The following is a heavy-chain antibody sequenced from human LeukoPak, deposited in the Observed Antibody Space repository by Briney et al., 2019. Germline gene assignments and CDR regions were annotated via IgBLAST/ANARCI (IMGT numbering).Heavy chain of an antibody. Sequence: GASVKVSCKASGYIFTNYYMHWVRQAPGQGLEWMTIINPSGGSTSYAQKFQGRVTMTRDTSTSTVYLELSSLRSEDTAVYYCATLTGFFDYWGQGTLVTVSS. CDR1: GYIFTNYY. V-gene: IGHV1-46*01. CDR3: ATLTGFFDY. CDR2: INPSGGST. D-gene: IGHD2-8*02. J-gene: IGHJ4*02.